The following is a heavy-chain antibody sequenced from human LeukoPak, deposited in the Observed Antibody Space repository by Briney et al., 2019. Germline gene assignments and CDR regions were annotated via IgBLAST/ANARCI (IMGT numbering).Heavy chain of an antibody. J-gene: IGHJ4*02. CDR1: GYTFTSYG. Sequence: ASVKVSCKASGYTFTSYGISWVRRAPGQGLEWMGWMNPNSGNTGYAQKFQGRVTMTRNTSISTAYMELSSLRSEDTAVYYCARGPVAIDYWGQGTLVTVSS. CDR3: ARGPVAIDY. D-gene: IGHD5-12*01. V-gene: IGHV1-8*02. CDR2: MNPNSGNT.